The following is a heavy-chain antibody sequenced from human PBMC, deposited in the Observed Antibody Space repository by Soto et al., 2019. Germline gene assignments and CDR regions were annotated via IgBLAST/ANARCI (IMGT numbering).Heavy chain of an antibody. D-gene: IGHD2-15*01. V-gene: IGHV1-8*01. CDR1: GYSFTSYD. J-gene: IGHJ4*02. CDR3: VRGVWGIVSKDY. CDR2: MNPNSGNT. Sequence: QVQLVQSGAEVKKPGASVKVSCKASGYSFTSYDINWVRQATGQGLEWMGWMNPNSGNTGHAQKFQGRVTMTRDTSRATAYRGLRSLSCEDTAGYYFVRGVWGIVSKDYWGQGTLVTVSS.